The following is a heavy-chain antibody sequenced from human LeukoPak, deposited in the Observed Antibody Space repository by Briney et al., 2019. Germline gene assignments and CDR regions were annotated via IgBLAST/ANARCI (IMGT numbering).Heavy chain of an antibody. CDR1: GGSFSGYY. J-gene: IGHJ5*02. CDR3: AIRGGYSDNNWFYP. Sequence: SETLSLTCAVYGGSFSGYYWSWIRQPPGKGLEWIGEINHSGSTNYNPSLKSRVTISVDTSKNQFSLKLSSVTAADTAVYYCAIRGGYSDNNWFYPWGQGTLVTVSS. V-gene: IGHV4-34*01. D-gene: IGHD1-26*01. CDR2: INHSGST.